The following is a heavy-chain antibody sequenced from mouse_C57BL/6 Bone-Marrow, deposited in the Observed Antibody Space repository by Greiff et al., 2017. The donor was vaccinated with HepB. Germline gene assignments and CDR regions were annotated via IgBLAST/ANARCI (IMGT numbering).Heavy chain of an antibody. D-gene: IGHD1-1*01. CDR3: AIQCDGRPYWYFDV. CDR1: GFSLTSYA. V-gene: IGHV2-9-1*01. Sequence: VQLQESGPGLVAPSQSLSITCTVSGFSLTSYAISWVRQPPGKGLEWLGVIWTGGGTNYNSAIISRLSISKDNSKSQVFLKMNSLQTDDTARYYCAIQCDGRPYWYFDVWGTGTTVTVSS. J-gene: IGHJ1*03. CDR2: IWTGGGT.